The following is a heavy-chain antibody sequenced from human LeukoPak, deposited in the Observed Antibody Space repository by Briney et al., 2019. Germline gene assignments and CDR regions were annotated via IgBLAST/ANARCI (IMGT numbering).Heavy chain of an antibody. CDR1: GFSPSTSGMC. CDR3: ARIRSSGCYFDY. D-gene: IGHD6-19*01. V-gene: IGHV2-70*11. J-gene: IGHJ4*02. Sequence: SGPALVKPTQTLTLTCTFSGFSPSTSGMCVSWIRQPPGKALEWLARIDWDDDKYYSTSLKTRLTISKDTSKNQVVLTMTNMDPVDTATYYCARIRSSGCYFDYWGQGTLVTVSS. CDR2: IDWDDDK.